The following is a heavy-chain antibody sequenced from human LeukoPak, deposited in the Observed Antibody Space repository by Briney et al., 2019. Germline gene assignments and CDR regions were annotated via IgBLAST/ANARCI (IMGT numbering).Heavy chain of an antibody. J-gene: IGHJ5*02. D-gene: IGHD6-13*01. CDR2: IYPGDSDT. Sequence: GESLKISCNGSGYXFTNYWICWVRQMPGKGLGWMGIIYPGDSDTRYSPSFQGQVTISADKSTSTAYLQWNSLKASDTAMYYCARRGPAADWFDPWGQGTLVTVSS. CDR1: GYXFTNYW. CDR3: ARRGPAADWFDP. V-gene: IGHV5-51*01.